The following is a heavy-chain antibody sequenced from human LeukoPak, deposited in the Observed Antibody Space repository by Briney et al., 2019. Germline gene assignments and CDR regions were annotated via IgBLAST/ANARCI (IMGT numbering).Heavy chain of an antibody. Sequence: GGSLRLSCAASGFTFSSYAMHWVRQAPGKGLEWVAAISYDGSNKYYADSVKGRFTISRDNSKNTLYLQMNSLRAEDTAVYYCAKAYSSSWIPKYYFDYWGQGTLVTVSS. CDR1: GFTFSSYA. J-gene: IGHJ4*02. CDR2: ISYDGSNK. V-gene: IGHV3-30*04. D-gene: IGHD6-13*01. CDR3: AKAYSSSWIPKYYFDY.